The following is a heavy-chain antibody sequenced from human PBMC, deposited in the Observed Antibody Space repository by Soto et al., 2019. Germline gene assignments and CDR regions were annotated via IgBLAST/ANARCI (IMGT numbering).Heavy chain of an antibody. V-gene: IGHV2-26*01. D-gene: IGHD3-9*01. CDR2: IFSNDEK. J-gene: IGHJ4*02. CDR3: ARINDILTGFDY. CDR1: GFSLSNARMG. Sequence: QVTLKESGPVLVKPTETLTLTCTVSGFSLSNARMGVSWIRQPPGKALEWLAHIFSNDEKSYSTSLKSRLTISKDTSKRQVVITMTNMDPVDTATYYCARINDILTGFDYWGQGTLVTVSS.